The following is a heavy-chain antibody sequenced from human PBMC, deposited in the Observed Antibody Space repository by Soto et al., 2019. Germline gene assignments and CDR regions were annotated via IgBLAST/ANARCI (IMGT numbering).Heavy chain of an antibody. J-gene: IGHJ3*02. Sequence: ASVKVSCKASGYTFTSYDMNWVRQATGQRLEWMGWMNPNSGNTGYAQKFQGRVTMTRNTSISTAYMELSSLRSEDTAVYYCASNVIQEVVVAATPFAFDIWGQGTMVTVSS. CDR3: ASNVIQEVVVAATPFAFDI. CDR2: MNPNSGNT. D-gene: IGHD2-15*01. V-gene: IGHV1-8*01. CDR1: GYTFTSYD.